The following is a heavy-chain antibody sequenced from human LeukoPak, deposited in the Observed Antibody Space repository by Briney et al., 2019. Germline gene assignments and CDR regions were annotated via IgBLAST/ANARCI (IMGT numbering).Heavy chain of an antibody. V-gene: IGHV4-34*01. CDR2: INHSGST. CDR3: ARARDYYDSSHSY. D-gene: IGHD3-22*01. CDR1: GRSFSGYY. J-gene: IGHJ4*02. Sequence: SETLSLTCAVYGRSFSGYYWSWIRQPPGKGLEWIGEINHSGSTNYNPSLKSRVTISVDTSKNQFSLKLSSVTAADTAVYYCARARDYYDSSHSYWGQGTLVTVSS.